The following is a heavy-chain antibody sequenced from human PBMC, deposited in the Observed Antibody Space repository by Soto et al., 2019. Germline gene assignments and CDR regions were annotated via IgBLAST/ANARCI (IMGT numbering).Heavy chain of an antibody. D-gene: IGHD2-2*01. CDR3: AHRDIVVVPAAIGAFDI. J-gene: IGHJ3*02. CDR1: GGTFSSYA. CDR2: IIPIFGTA. V-gene: IGHV1-69*13. Sequence: SVKVSCKASGGTFSSYAISWVRQAPGQGLEWMGGIIPIFGTANYAQKFQGRVTITADESTSTAYMELSSLRSEDTAVYYCAHRDIVVVPAAIGAFDIWGQGTMVTVSS.